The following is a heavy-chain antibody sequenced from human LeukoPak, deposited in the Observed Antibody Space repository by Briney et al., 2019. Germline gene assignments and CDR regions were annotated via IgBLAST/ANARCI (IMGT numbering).Heavy chain of an antibody. D-gene: IGHD3-3*01. CDR3: AKSERGFLEWSYYFDH. Sequence: GGSLRLSCAASGFTFSSYGMHWVRQAPGKGLEWVAFIRYDGSNKYYADSVKGRFTISRDNSKNTLYPQMNSLRAEDTAVYYCAKSERGFLEWSYYFDHWGQGTLVTVSS. CDR1: GFTFSSYG. CDR2: IRYDGSNK. J-gene: IGHJ4*02. V-gene: IGHV3-30*02.